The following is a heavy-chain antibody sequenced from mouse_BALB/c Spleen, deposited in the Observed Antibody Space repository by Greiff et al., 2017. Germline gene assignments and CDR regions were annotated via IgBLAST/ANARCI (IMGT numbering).Heavy chain of an antibody. CDR1: GFAFSSYD. Sequence: DVQLVESGGGLVKPGGSLKLSCAASGFAFSSYDMSWVRQTPEKRLEWVAYISSGGGSTYYPDTVKGRYTISRDNAKNTLYLQMSSLKSEDTAMYYCARHDDYDGIDYWGQGTTLTVSS. CDR3: ARHDDYDGIDY. CDR2: ISSGGGST. D-gene: IGHD2-4*01. V-gene: IGHV5-12-1*01. J-gene: IGHJ2*01.